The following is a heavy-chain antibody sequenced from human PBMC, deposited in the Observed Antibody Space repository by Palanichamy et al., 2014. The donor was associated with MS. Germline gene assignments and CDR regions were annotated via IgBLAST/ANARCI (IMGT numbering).Heavy chain of an antibody. V-gene: IGHV3-64*01. Sequence: QLVEVWGGLGPASGRSLETLLVQPLDSPSVTMLCTGPPGSRKGLEYVSAISSNGGSTYYANSVKGRFTISRDNAKNTLYLQMGSLRAEDMAVYYCARLYCSSTSCLFDFWGQGALVTVSS. J-gene: IGHJ4*02. CDR1: DSPSVTML. D-gene: IGHD2-2*01. CDR2: ISSNGGST. CDR3: ARLYCSSTSCLFDF.